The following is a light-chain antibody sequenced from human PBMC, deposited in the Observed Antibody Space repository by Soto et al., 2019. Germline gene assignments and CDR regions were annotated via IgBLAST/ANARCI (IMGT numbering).Light chain of an antibody. J-gene: IGKJ1*01. CDR3: QQTYSTPRT. V-gene: IGKV1-39*01. CDR1: QSISNY. Sequence: DIQMTQSPSSLSASIGERITITCRASQSISNYLNWYQQRPGKAPKLLIYAASSLPGGLPSRFSGSGSGTDFTLTITSLQPEDCATYFCQQTYSTPRTFGQGTKVDI. CDR2: AAS.